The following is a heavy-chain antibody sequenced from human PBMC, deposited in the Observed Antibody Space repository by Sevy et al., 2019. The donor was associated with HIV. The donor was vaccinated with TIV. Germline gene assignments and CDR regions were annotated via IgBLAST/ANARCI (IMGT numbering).Heavy chain of an antibody. Sequence: GGSQRLSCAASGFTFSSYGMHWVRQAPGKGLEWVAVIWYDGSNKYYADSVKGRFTISRDNSKNTLYLQMNSLRAEDTAVYYCARDGPSDYYDSSGYYPTQGPLGYWGQGTLVTVSS. V-gene: IGHV3-33*01. CDR3: ARDGPSDYYDSSGYYPTQGPLGY. J-gene: IGHJ4*02. CDR2: IWYDGSNK. D-gene: IGHD3-22*01. CDR1: GFTFSSYG.